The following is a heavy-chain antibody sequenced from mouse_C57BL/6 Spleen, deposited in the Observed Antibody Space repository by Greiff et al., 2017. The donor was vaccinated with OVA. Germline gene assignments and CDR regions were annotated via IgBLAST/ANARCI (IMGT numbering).Heavy chain of an antibody. V-gene: IGHV1-15*01. J-gene: IGHJ3*01. CDR3: TRGSFYDYDWFAY. Sequence: VQLQQSGAELVRPGASVTLSCKASGYTFTDYEMHGVKPTPVHGLAWIGAIDPETGGTAYTQKFKGKAILTADKSSSTAYMELRSLTSEDSAVYYGTRGSFYDYDWFAYWGQGTLVTVSA. D-gene: IGHD2-4*01. CDR2: IDPETGGT. CDR1: GYTFTDYE.